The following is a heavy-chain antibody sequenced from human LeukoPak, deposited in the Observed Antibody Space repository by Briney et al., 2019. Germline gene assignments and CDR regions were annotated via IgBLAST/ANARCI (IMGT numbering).Heavy chain of an antibody. CDR2: INPSGSST. V-gene: IGHV1-46*01. CDR3: ASARRDYYYYYYMDV. D-gene: IGHD6-6*01. CDR1: GYAFTRHY. J-gene: IGHJ6*03. Sequence: ASVKVSCKASGYAFTRHYMHWVRQAPGQGLEWMGLINPSGSSTIYAQKFQGRVTMTRDMSTSTDYMELSSLRSEDTAVYYCASARRDYYYYYYMDVWGKGTTVTVSS.